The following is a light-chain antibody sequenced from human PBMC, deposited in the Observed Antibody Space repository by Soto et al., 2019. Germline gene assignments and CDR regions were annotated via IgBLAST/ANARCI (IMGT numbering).Light chain of an antibody. CDR1: SSDVGGYNY. Sequence: QSALTQPASVSGSPGQSITISCTGTSSDVGGYNYVSWYQQHPGKAPKLMIYEVTNRPSGVSNHFSGSKSGNTASLTISGLQAEDEADYYCASYTSSNTVVFGGGTKLTVL. J-gene: IGLJ2*01. CDR2: EVT. CDR3: ASYTSSNTVV. V-gene: IGLV2-14*01.